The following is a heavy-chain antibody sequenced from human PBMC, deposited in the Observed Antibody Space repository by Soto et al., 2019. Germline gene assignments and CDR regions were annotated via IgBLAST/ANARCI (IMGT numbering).Heavy chain of an antibody. CDR1: GFTFSNSA. D-gene: IGHD6-19*01. CDR2: ISAAGRSA. V-gene: IGHV3-23*01. J-gene: IGHJ4*02. Sequence: EVQLLESGGGLVQPGGSLRLSCTASGFTFSNSAMTWVRQAPGKGLEWVSIISAAGRSAYHADSVKGRFTIYRDNSKNTLYLRMTSLRAEDTAVYYCAKDGHWLDVLLDSWGQGTLVTVSS. CDR3: AKDGHWLDVLLDS.